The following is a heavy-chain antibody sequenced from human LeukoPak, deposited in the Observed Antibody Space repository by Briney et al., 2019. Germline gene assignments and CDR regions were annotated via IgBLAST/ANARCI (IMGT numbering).Heavy chain of an antibody. CDR3: ARGEYSSSFDY. CDR2: ISYDGSNK. CDR1: GFTFSSYS. D-gene: IGHD6-6*01. J-gene: IGHJ4*02. V-gene: IGHV3-30*03. Sequence: TGGSLRLSCAASGFTFSSYSMNWVRQAPGKGLEWVAVISYDGSNKYYADSVKGRFTISRDNSKNTLYLQMNSLRAEDTAVYYCARGEYSSSFDYWGQGTLVTVSS.